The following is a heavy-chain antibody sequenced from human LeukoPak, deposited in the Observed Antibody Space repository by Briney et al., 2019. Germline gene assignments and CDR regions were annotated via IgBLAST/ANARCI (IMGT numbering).Heavy chain of an antibody. CDR3: ARGRTPY. CDR1: GGSFSGYY. J-gene: IGHJ1*01. Sequence: SETLSLTCAVYGGSFSGYYWNWIRQPPGKGLEWIGEINHGGNTNYNPSLKSRVTISVDRSKKQFSLKMTSVTAADTAVYYCARGRTPYWGQGTLVTVSS. CDR2: INHGGNT. V-gene: IGHV4-34*01.